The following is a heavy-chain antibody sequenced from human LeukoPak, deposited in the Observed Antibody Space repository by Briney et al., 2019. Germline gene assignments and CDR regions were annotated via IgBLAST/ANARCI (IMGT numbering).Heavy chain of an antibody. J-gene: IGHJ4*02. CDR2: IRYDGSNK. D-gene: IGHD5-18*01. V-gene: IGHV3-30*02. Sequence: PGGSLRLSCAASGFTFSSYGMHWVRQAPGKGLEWVAFIRYDGSNKYYADSVKGRFTISRDNSKNTLYLQMNSLRAEDTAVYYCARSWIQLWSHFDYWGQGTLVTVSS. CDR1: GFTFSSYG. CDR3: ARSWIQLWSHFDY.